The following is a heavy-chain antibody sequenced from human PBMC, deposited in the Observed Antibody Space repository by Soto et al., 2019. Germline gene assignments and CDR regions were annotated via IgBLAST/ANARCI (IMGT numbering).Heavy chain of an antibody. CDR1: GGSFSGYY. V-gene: IGHV4-34*01. CDR2: INHSGST. CDR3: ARLGGFYQSLDS. Sequence: SETLSLTCAVYGGSFSGYYWTWIRQPPGTGLEWIGEINHSGSTNYNPSLKSRVTISVDTSKNQFSLKLTSVSAADTAVYYCARLGGFYQSLDSWGQGTLVTVS. J-gene: IGHJ5*01. D-gene: IGHD3-22*01.